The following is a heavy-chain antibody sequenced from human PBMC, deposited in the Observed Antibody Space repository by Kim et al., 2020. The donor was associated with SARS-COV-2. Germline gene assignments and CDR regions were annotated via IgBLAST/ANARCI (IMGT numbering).Heavy chain of an antibody. Sequence: YYNPYLKSRVTISVDTSKNQFSLKLSSVTAADTALYYCASINGGFGSLRPWGQGTLVTVSS. J-gene: IGHJ5*02. CDR3: ASINGGFGSLRP. V-gene: IGHV4-39*01. D-gene: IGHD3-10*01.